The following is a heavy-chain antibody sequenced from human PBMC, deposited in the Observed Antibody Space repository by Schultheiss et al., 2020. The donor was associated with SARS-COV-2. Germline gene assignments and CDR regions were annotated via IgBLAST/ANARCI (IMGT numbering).Heavy chain of an antibody. CDR3: ARHRGGLYFVMDV. D-gene: IGHD3-10*01. Sequence: GESLKISCKGSGYSFTSYWIGWVRQMPGKGLEWMGIIYPGDSDTRYSPSFQGQVTISADKSINTAYLQWSSLKASDSAMYYCARHRGGLYFVMDVWGQGTAVTVSS. J-gene: IGHJ6*02. CDR2: IYPGDSDT. V-gene: IGHV5-51*01. CDR1: GYSFTSYW.